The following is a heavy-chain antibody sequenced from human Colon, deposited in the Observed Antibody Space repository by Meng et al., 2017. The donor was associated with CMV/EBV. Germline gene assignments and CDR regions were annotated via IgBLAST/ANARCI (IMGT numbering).Heavy chain of an antibody. CDR2: ISYSGNT. V-gene: IGHV4-61*01. J-gene: IGHJ4*02. D-gene: IGHD6-19*01. CDR3: AREASGWSTGIDY. Sequence: SETLSLTCSVSGGSVNSGSYYWTWIRQRPGEGLEWIGYISYSGNTNYNPSLKTRLTIEVDTSKNQFSLKLTSVSAADTAMYYCAREASGWSTGIDYWGRGTLVTVS. CDR1: GGSVNSGSYY.